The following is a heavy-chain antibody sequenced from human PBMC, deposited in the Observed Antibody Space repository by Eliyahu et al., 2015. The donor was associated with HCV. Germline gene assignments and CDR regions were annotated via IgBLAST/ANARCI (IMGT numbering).Heavy chain of an antibody. CDR3: ARGNYYGSGNRRVAFQH. Sequence: QVQLVQSGAEVKKPGAXVKVSCKASGYTFTRYDINWVRQATGQGLEWMGWMNPNSGNTGYAQKFQGRVTMTRNTSISTAYMELSSLRSEDTAVYYCARGNYYGSGNRRVAFQHWGQGTLVTVSS. V-gene: IGHV1-8*01. J-gene: IGHJ1*01. CDR1: GYTFTRYD. D-gene: IGHD3-10*01. CDR2: MNPNSGNT.